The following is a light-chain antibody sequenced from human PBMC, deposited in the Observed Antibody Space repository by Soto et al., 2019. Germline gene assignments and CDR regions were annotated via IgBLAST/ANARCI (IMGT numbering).Light chain of an antibody. J-gene: IGLJ1*01. CDR3: SSYTSSSTLLYV. V-gene: IGLV2-14*01. Sequence: QSVLTQPASVSGSTGESITISCTGTSSDVGGYNYVSWYQQHPGKAPKLMIYDVSNRPSGVSNRFSGSKSGNTASLTISGLQAEDEADYYCSSYTSSSTLLYVFRTGIKLTVL. CDR2: DVS. CDR1: SSDVGGYNY.